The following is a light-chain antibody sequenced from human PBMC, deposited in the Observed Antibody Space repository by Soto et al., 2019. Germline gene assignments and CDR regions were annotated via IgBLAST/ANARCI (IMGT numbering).Light chain of an antibody. Sequence: QTVVTQPPSVSGAPGQRVTISCTGSSSNIGAGYDVHWYQQLPGTAPKLLIYGNNNRPSGVPDRFSGSMSGTSASLAITGLQAEDEADYYCQSYDSSLSGVVFGGGTQLTVL. CDR2: GNN. CDR3: QSYDSSLSGVV. V-gene: IGLV1-40*01. J-gene: IGLJ2*01. CDR1: SSNIGAGYD.